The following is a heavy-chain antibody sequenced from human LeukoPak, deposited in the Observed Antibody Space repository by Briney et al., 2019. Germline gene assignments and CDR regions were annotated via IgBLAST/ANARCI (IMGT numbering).Heavy chain of an antibody. V-gene: IGHV4-34*01. Sequence: SETLSFTCAVYGGSFSGYYWSWIRQPPGKGLEWIGEINHSGSTNYNPSLKSRVTISVDTSKNQFSLKLSSVTAADTAVYYCARHLLNYYGSGSYLTRWFDPWGQGTLVTVSS. CDR1: GGSFSGYY. D-gene: IGHD3-10*01. J-gene: IGHJ5*02. CDR3: ARHLLNYYGSGSYLTRWFDP. CDR2: INHSGST.